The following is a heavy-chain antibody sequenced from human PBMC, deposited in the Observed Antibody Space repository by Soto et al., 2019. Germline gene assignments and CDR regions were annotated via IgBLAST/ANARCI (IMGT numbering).Heavy chain of an antibody. Sequence: QITLKESGPTLVKPTQTLTLTCTFSGFSLSTSGVGVGWIRQPPGKALEWLALIYWNDDKRYSPSLKSRLTIAKDSSKNQVDLTMTNMDPVDTATYYCAHTGVLRFGELLKGWFDPWGQGTLLTVSS. CDR3: AHTGVLRFGELLKGWFDP. CDR1: GFSLSTSGVG. D-gene: IGHD3-10*01. CDR2: IYWNDDK. J-gene: IGHJ5*02. V-gene: IGHV2-5*01.